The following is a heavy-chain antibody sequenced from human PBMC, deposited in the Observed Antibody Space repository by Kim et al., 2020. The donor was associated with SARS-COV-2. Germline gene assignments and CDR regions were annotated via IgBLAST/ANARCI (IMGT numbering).Heavy chain of an antibody. CDR2: INPNSGGT. CDR3: ARAPIVVVVFDYYGMDV. Sequence: ASVKVSCKASGYTFTGYYMHWVRQAPGQGLEWMGRINPNSGGTNYAQKFQGRVTMTRDTSISTAYMELSRLRSDDTAVYYCARAPIVVVVFDYYGMDVWGQGTTVTVSS. V-gene: IGHV1-2*06. D-gene: IGHD2-15*01. J-gene: IGHJ6*02. CDR1: GYTFTGYY.